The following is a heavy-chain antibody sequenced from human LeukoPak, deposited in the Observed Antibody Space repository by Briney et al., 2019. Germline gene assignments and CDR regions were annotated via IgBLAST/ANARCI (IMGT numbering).Heavy chain of an antibody. J-gene: IGHJ6*03. V-gene: IGHV1-69*13. CDR2: IIPIFGTA. CDR1: GGTFSSYA. D-gene: IGHD3-10*01. CDR3: ARANGLGDYYYYYMDV. Sequence: ASVKVSCKASGGTFSSYAISWVRQAPGQGLEWMGGIIPIFGTANYAQKFQGRVTITADESTSTAYMELSSLRSEDTAVYYCARANGLGDYYYYYMDVWGKGTTVTVSS.